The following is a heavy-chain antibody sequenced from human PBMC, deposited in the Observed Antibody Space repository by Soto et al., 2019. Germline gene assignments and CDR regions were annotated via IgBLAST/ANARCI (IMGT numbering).Heavy chain of an antibody. Sequence: QVQLVESGGGVVQPGGSLRLSCVASGFTFSHYGMHWVRQAPGQGLEWVAVIWYDGSKKYYADSVQGRFTISRDDSKNTLYLQTDSLRVEDTAGYHCARDPGVTRYYYDYWGQGSLVIVSS. J-gene: IGHJ4*02. V-gene: IGHV3-33*01. D-gene: IGHD2-21*02. CDR3: ARDPGVTRYYYDY. CDR2: IWYDGSKK. CDR1: GFTFSHYG.